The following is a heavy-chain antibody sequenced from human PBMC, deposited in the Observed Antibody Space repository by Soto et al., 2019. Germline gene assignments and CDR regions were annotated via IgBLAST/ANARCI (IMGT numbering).Heavy chain of an antibody. D-gene: IGHD6-6*01. CDR3: AKXVWAGSSSADYFDY. V-gene: IGHV3-23*01. CDR1: GFTFSSYA. J-gene: IGHJ4*02. CDR2: ISGSGGST. Sequence: PGGSLRLSCAASGFTFSSYAMSWVRQAPGKGLEWVSAISGSGGSTYYADSVKGRFTISRDNSKNTLYLQMNSLRAEDTAVYYCAKXVWAGSSSADYFDYWGQGTLVTVSS.